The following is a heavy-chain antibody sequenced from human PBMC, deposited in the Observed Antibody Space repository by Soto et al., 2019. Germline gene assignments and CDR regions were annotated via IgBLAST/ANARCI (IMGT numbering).Heavy chain of an antibody. Sequence: PSETLSLTCTVSGGSISSGGYYWSWIRQHPGKGLEWIGYIYYSGSTYYNPSLKSRVTISVDTSKNQFSLKLSSVTAADTAVYYCARVDSSSPSSFYYYGTDVWGQGTTVTVSS. J-gene: IGHJ6*02. CDR2: IYYSGST. CDR1: GGSISSGGYY. CDR3: ARVDSSSPSSFYYYGTDV. V-gene: IGHV4-31*03. D-gene: IGHD6-6*01.